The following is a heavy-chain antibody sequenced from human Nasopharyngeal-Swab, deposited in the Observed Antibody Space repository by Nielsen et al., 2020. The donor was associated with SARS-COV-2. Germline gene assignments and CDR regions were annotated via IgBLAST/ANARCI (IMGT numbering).Heavy chain of an antibody. J-gene: IGHJ1*01. Sequence: SETLSLTCGLNGASFSGYYWGWIRQPPGKGLEWIGDITRSGNTNYNPALRSRVTISVATSKGEFSLKLTSVTAADTAVYYCARAFYSGYCSSTSCYTGQSYFQHWGQGTLVTVSS. D-gene: IGHD2-2*02. CDR1: GASFSGYY. CDR3: ARAFYSGYCSSTSCYTGQSYFQH. CDR2: ITRSGNT. V-gene: IGHV4-34*01.